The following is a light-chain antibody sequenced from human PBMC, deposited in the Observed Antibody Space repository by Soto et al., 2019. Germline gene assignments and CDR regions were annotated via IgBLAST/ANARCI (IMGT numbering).Light chain of an antibody. CDR3: QQYNSYPWT. J-gene: IGKJ1*01. Sequence: GDRVTITCRASQSISGWLAWYLQKPGKAPKLLIYDVSSLESGVPSRFSGSGSGTEFTLAISSLQPDDFATYYCQQYNSYPWTFGQGTKVEIK. CDR1: QSISGW. CDR2: DVS. V-gene: IGKV1-5*01.